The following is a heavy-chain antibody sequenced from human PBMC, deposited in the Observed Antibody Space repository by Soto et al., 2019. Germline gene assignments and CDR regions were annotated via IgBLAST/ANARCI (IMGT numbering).Heavy chain of an antibody. CDR1: GFTFTTYA. CDR3: AKGCLTVAGTSCS. Sequence: EVQLLESGGGLVQPGGSLRLSCAASGFTFTTYAMSWVRQAPGKGLEWVSSITDSGGGTYYADSVKGRFTISRDNSKNTLYLQMNSLRAEDTALYYCAKGCLTVAGTSCSWGQGAQVTVSS. J-gene: IGHJ4*02. V-gene: IGHV3-23*01. CDR2: ITDSGGGT. D-gene: IGHD6-19*01.